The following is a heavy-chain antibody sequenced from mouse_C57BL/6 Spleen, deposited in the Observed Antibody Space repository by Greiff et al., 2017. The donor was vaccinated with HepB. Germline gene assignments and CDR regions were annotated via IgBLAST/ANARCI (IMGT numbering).Heavy chain of an antibody. V-gene: IGHV1-26*01. J-gene: IGHJ4*01. D-gene: IGHD4-1*01. CDR1: GYTFTDYY. CDR2: INPNNGGT. Sequence: EVQLQQSGPELVKPGASVKISCKASGYTFTDYYMNWVKQSHGKSLEWIGDINPNNGGTSYNQKFKGKATLTVDKSSSTAYMELRSLTSEDSAVYYCARGGLGDDGYAMDYWGQGTSVTVSS. CDR3: ARGGLGDDGYAMDY.